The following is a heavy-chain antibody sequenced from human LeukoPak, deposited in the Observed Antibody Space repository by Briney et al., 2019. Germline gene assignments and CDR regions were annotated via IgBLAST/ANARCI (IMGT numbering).Heavy chain of an antibody. CDR3: ASKGYSSGWYLSGDAFDI. CDR2: IYYSGST. CDR1: GGSISSYY. Sequence: SETLSLTCTVSGGSISSYYWSWIRQPPGKGLEWIGYIYYSGSTNYNPSLKSRVTISVDTSKNQFSLKLSSVTAADTAVYYCASKGYSSGWYLSGDAFDIWGQGTMVTVSS. D-gene: IGHD6-19*01. V-gene: IGHV4-59*08. J-gene: IGHJ3*02.